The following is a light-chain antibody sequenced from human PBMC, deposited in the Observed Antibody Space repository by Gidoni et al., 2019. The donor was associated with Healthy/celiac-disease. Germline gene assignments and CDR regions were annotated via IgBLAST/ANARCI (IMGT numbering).Light chain of an antibody. V-gene: IGKV3-20*01. Sequence: EFVLTHSPGTLSLSPGERATLSCRASQSVSSSYLAWYQQKPGQAPRLLIYGASSRATGIPDRFSGSGSGTDFTLTISRLEPEDFAVYYCQQYGNSPTWTFGQXTKVEIK. CDR2: GAS. CDR3: QQYGNSPTWT. J-gene: IGKJ1*01. CDR1: QSVSSSY.